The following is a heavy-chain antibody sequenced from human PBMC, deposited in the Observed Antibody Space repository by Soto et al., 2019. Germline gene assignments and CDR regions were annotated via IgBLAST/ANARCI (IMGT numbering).Heavy chain of an antibody. Sequence: GASVKVSCKASGGTFSSYAISWVRQAPGQGLEWMGGIIPIFGTANYAQKFQGRVTITADESTSTAYMELSSLRSEDTAVYYCASHQGAPNDYGDYRRLLDAFDIWGQGTMVTVSS. CDR1: GGTFSSYA. D-gene: IGHD4-17*01. CDR2: IIPIFGTA. J-gene: IGHJ3*02. V-gene: IGHV1-69*13. CDR3: ASHQGAPNDYGDYRRLLDAFDI.